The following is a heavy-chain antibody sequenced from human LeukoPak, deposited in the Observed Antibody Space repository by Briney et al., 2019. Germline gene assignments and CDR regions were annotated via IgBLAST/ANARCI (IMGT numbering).Heavy chain of an antibody. CDR1: GFTFINAW. D-gene: IGHD2-2*01. Sequence: GSLRLSCAASGFTFINAWMAWVRQPPGKGLEWIGEINHSGSTNYNPSLKSRVTISVDTSKNQFSLKLSSVTAADTAVYYCARQDCSSTSCYFSYWGQGTLVTVSS. CDR2: INHSGST. J-gene: IGHJ4*02. V-gene: IGHV4-34*01. CDR3: ARQDCSSTSCYFSY.